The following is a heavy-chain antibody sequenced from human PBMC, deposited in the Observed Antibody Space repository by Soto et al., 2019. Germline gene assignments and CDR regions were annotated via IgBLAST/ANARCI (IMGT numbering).Heavy chain of an antibody. CDR2: IYYSGST. V-gene: IGHV4-31*03. CDR3: AIGLRRVYNY. J-gene: IGHJ4*02. D-gene: IGHD4-17*01. CDR1: GGSISSGGYY. Sequence: SETLSLTCTVSGGSISSGGYYWSWIRQHPGKGLEWIGYIYYSGSTYYNPSLKSRVTISVDTSKNQFSLKLSSVTAADTAVYYCAIGLRRVYNYWGQGTLVTVSS.